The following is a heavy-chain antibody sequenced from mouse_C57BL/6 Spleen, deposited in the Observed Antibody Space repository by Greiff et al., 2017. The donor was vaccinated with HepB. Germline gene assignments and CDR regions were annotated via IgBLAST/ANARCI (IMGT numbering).Heavy chain of an antibody. V-gene: IGHV2-2*01. Sequence: VKLQESGPGLVQPSQCLSITCTVSGFSFTSYGVHWVRQSPGKGLEWLGVIWSGGSTDYNAAFISRLSISKDNSKSQVFLKMNSLQADDTAIYYCARNWDYYGSIYFDDWGQGTTLTVSS. CDR1: GFSFTSYG. CDR3: ARNWDYYGSIYFDD. D-gene: IGHD1-1*01. CDR2: IWSGGST. J-gene: IGHJ2*01.